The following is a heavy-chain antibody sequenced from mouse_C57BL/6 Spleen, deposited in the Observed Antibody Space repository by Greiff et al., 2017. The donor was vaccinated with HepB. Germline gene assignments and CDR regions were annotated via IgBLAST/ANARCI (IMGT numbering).Heavy chain of an antibody. Sequence: QVQLQQSGAELAKPGASVKLSCKASGYTFTEYTIHWVKQRSGQGLEWIGWFYPGSGSIKYNEKFKDKATLTADKSSSTVYMERSRLTSEDSAVYFCARHEEGGYGNYVAWFAYWGQGTLVTVSA. CDR1: GYTFTEYT. CDR2: FYPGSGSI. D-gene: IGHD2-1*01. V-gene: IGHV1-62-2*01. J-gene: IGHJ3*01. CDR3: ARHEEGGYGNYVAWFAY.